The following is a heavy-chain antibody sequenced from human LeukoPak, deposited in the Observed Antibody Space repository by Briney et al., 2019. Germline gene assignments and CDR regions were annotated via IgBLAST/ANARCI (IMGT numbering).Heavy chain of an antibody. Sequence: GGSLRLSCAASGFTFRRNAMNWVRQAPGKGLEWVSVISGSDGSTYYADSVKGRFTISRDNSKNTLYLQMNSLRAEDTAVYYCAKDPNGDYIGTFDIWGQGTMVTVSS. D-gene: IGHD4-17*01. CDR1: GFTFRRNA. CDR2: ISGSDGST. CDR3: AKDPNGDYIGTFDI. J-gene: IGHJ3*02. V-gene: IGHV3-23*01.